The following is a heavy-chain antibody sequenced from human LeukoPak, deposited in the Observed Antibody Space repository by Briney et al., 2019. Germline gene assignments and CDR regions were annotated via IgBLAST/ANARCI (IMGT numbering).Heavy chain of an antibody. J-gene: IGHJ4*02. CDR1: GFTFSRYA. D-gene: IGHD6-19*01. Sequence: GGSLRLSCSASGFTFSRYAMHWVRQAPGKGLEYVSAISSNGGSTYYADSVKGRFTISRDNSKNTLYLQMSSLRAEDTAIYYCVSGLIPVAGTSTKYWGPGTLVTVSS. CDR2: ISSNGGST. CDR3: VSGLIPVAGTSTKY. V-gene: IGHV3-64D*06.